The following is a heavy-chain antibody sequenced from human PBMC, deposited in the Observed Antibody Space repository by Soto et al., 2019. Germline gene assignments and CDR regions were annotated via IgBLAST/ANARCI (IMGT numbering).Heavy chain of an antibody. Sequence: GGSLRLSCAASGFTFSSYGMHWVRQAPGKGLEWVAVISYDGSNKYYADSVKGRFTISRDNSKNTLYLQMNSLRAEDTAVYYCAKDQGRYFDWLPDAFDIWGQGTMVTVSS. CDR2: ISYDGSNK. V-gene: IGHV3-30*18. CDR3: AKDQGRYFDWLPDAFDI. J-gene: IGHJ3*02. D-gene: IGHD3-9*01. CDR1: GFTFSSYG.